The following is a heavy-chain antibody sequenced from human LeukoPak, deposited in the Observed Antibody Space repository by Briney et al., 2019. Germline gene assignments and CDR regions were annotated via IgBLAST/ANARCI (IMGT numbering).Heavy chain of an antibody. V-gene: IGHV3-9*01. CDR3: ARTPRGGFDY. D-gene: IGHD1-14*01. Sequence: GGSLRLSCAASGFTFHWVRQAPGKGLEWVSGITWNSGSIGYAGSAKGRFTISRDNSKNTLYLQMNSLRAEDTAVYYCARTPRGGFDYWGQGTLVTVSS. CDR2: ITWNSGSI. J-gene: IGHJ4*02. CDR1: GFTF.